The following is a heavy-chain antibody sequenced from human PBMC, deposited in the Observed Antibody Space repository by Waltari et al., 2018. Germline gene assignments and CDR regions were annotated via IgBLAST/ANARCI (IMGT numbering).Heavy chain of an antibody. J-gene: IGHJ5*02. CDR2: INHSGST. Sequence: QVQLQQWGAGLLKPSETLSLTCAVYGGSFSGYYWSWLRTPPGKGLEWIGEINHSGSTNYNPSLKSRVTISVDTSKNQFSLKLSSVTAADTAVYYCARGEVVVITGWFDPWGQGTLVTVSS. V-gene: IGHV4-34*01. D-gene: IGHD3-22*01. CDR1: GGSFSGYY. CDR3: ARGEVVVITGWFDP.